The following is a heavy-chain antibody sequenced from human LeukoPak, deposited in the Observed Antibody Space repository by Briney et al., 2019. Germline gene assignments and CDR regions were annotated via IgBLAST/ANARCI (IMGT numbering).Heavy chain of an antibody. D-gene: IGHD3-22*01. Sequence: GASVKVSCKASGYTFTGYYMHWVRQAPGQGLEWMGRLNPNSGGTNYAQKFQGRVTMTRDTSISTAYMELSRLRSDDTAVYYCARDRGNTYYYDSSGYFDYWGQGTLVTVSS. CDR2: LNPNSGGT. CDR3: ARDRGNTYYYDSSGYFDY. V-gene: IGHV1-2*06. J-gene: IGHJ4*02. CDR1: GYTFTGYY.